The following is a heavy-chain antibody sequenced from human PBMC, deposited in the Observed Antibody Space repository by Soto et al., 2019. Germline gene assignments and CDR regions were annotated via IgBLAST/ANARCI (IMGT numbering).Heavy chain of an antibody. V-gene: IGHV4-34*01. D-gene: IGHD6-13*01. CDR3: ARGALLIAAAGTNWFDP. CDR1: GGSFSGYY. Sequence: ASETLSLTCAVYGGSFSGYYWSWIRQPPGKGLEWIGEINHSGSTNYNPSLKSRVTISVDTSKNQFSLKLSSVTAADTAVYYCARGALLIAAAGTNWFDPWGQGTLVTVSS. CDR2: INHSGST. J-gene: IGHJ5*02.